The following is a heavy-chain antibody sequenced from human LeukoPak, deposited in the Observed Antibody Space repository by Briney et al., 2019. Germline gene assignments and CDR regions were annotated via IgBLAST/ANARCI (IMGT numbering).Heavy chain of an antibody. D-gene: IGHD3-22*01. CDR2: IKQDGSEK. CDR1: GFTFSSYW. Sequence: GGSLRLSCAASGFTFSSYWMSWVRQAPGKGLGWVANIKQDGSEKYYVDSVKGRFTISRDNAKNSLYLQMNSLRAEDTAVYYCARVPYDSSGYGLCFDYWGQGTLVTVSS. J-gene: IGHJ4*02. V-gene: IGHV3-7*01. CDR3: ARVPYDSSGYGLCFDY.